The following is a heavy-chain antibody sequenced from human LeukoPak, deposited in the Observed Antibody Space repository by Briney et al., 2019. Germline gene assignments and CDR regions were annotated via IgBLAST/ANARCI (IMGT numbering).Heavy chain of an antibody. J-gene: IGHJ3*02. CDR3: TTDRNDILTGYSHAFDI. Sequence: GGSLRLSCAASGFTFSNAWMSWVRQAPGKGLEWVGRIKSKTDGGTTDYAAPVKGRFTISRDDSKNTLYLQMNSLKTEDTAVYYCTTDRNDILTGYSHAFDIWGHGTMVTVSS. CDR1: GFTFSNAW. D-gene: IGHD3-9*01. CDR2: IKSKTDGGTT. V-gene: IGHV3-15*01.